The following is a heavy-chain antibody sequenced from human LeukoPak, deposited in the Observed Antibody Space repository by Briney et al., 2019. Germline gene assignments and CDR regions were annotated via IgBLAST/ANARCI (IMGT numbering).Heavy chain of an antibody. CDR1: GGTFDNYA. D-gene: IGHD3-16*02. CDR3: ARDGPANNYVWGNYRPPDS. J-gene: IGHJ4*02. CDR2: IIPLFVTA. V-gene: IGHV1-69*05. Sequence: SVKVSCKASGGTFDNYAVGWVRQAPGQGLEWMGRIIPLFVTANYAQKFQGRVTFTTDGPRNTAYMELSSLRSEDTAVYYCARDGPANNYVWGNYRPPDSWGQGTLVTVSS.